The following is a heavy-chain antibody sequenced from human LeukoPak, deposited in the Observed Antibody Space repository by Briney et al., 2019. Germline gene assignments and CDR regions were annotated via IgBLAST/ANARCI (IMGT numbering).Heavy chain of an antibody. CDR2: IYYSGST. J-gene: IGHJ4*02. D-gene: IGHD5-18*01. CDR1: VGSFSSYY. V-gene: IGHV4-59*01. CDR3: ARAPLHWIQETVYFDY. Sequence: SETLSLTCAVYVGSFSSYYWSWIRQPPWKGLEWIGYIYYSGSTNYNPSLKSRVTISVDTSKNQFSLKLSSVTAADTAVYYCARAPLHWIQETVYFDYWGQGTLVTVSS.